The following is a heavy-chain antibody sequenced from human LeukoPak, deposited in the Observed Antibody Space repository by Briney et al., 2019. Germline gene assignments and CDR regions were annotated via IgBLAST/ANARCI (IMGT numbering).Heavy chain of an antibody. D-gene: IGHD6-13*01. Sequence: SETLSLTCTVSGGSISSYYWNWIRQPPGKGLEWIGYIYTSGSTNYNPSLKSRVTISVDTSKNQFSLKLSSVTAADTAVYYCARLRIAAAAPDFDYWGQGTLVTVSS. CDR3: ARLRIAAAAPDFDY. V-gene: IGHV4-4*09. CDR1: GGSISSYY. CDR2: IYTSGST. J-gene: IGHJ4*02.